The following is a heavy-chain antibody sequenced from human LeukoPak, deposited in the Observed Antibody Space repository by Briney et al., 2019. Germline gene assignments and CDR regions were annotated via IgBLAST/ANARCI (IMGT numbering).Heavy chain of an antibody. CDR2: IYYSGST. Sequence: SETLSLTCTVSGGSISSSSYYWGWIRQPPGKGLEWIGSIYYSGSTYYNPSLKSRVTISVDTSKNQFSLKLSSVTAADTAVYFCARVEWFGELLSARFNWFDPWGQGTLVTVSS. V-gene: IGHV4-39*07. J-gene: IGHJ5*02. D-gene: IGHD3-10*01. CDR3: ARVEWFGELLSARFNWFDP. CDR1: GGSISSSSYY.